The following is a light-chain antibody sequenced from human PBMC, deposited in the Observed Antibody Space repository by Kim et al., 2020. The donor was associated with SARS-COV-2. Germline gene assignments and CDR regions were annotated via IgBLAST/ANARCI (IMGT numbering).Light chain of an antibody. V-gene: IGKV3-15*01. CDR1: QSVSTK. CDR3: QQYDKWPLT. CDR2: GAS. J-gene: IGKJ4*01. Sequence: DIVMTQSPATLSVSPGERVTLSCRASQSVSTKLAWYQHKPGQAPRLLIHGASSRATGVPARFTGSGSGTEFTLTISTLQSEDFVLYYWQQYDKWPLTFGGGTKVDIK.